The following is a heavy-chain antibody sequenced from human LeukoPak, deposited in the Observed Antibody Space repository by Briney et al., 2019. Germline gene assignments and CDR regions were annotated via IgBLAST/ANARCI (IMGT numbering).Heavy chain of an antibody. CDR2: ISAGGDGT. V-gene: IGHV3-23*01. CDR3: AKSVGNRFDY. D-gene: IGHD1-14*01. CDR1: GFTFSIYA. J-gene: IGHJ4*02. Sequence: PGGSLRLSCAASGFTFSIYAMSWVRQAPGKGLEWVSTISAGGDGTYYADSVKGRFTISRDNSKNTLYLQMNSLRGEDTAVYYCAKSVGNRFDYWGQGTLVTVSS.